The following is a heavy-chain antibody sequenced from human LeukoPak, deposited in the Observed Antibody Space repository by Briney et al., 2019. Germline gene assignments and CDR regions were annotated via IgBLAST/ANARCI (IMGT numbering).Heavy chain of an antibody. CDR1: GFSFSNHY. CDR2: INEDGSNK. J-gene: IGHJ4*02. V-gene: IGHV3-7*01. CDR3: TRVIVAVPVYFDYFDF. Sequence: GGSLRLSCTASGFSFSNHYMRWIRQAPGKGLEWVANINEDGSNKWHLGSVKGRFTVSRDNARNSLYLQMNSLRVEDTAVYYCTRVIVAVPVYFDYFDFWGQGVLVTVSS. D-gene: IGHD6-19*01.